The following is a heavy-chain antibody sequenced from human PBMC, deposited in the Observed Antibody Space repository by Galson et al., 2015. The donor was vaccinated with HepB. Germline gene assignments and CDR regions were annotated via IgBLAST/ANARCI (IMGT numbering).Heavy chain of an antibody. CDR3: ARGRIAVAGINLNSFDP. V-gene: IGHV1-8*02. Sequence: SVKVSCKASGYIFTDYYMHWVRQATGQGLEWMGWMNPNSGNTGYAQKFQGRVTMTRNTSISTAYMELSSLRSEDTAVYYCARGRIAVAGINLNSFDPWGQGTLVTVSS. D-gene: IGHD6-19*01. CDR1: GYIFTDYY. CDR2: MNPNSGNT. J-gene: IGHJ5*02.